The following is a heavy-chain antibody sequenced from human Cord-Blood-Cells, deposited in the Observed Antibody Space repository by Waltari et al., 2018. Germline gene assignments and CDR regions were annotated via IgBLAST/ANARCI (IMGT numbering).Heavy chain of an antibody. D-gene: IGHD7-27*01. J-gene: IGHJ2*01. Sequence: QVQLVQSGAEAKKPGAPVKVSCKVSGYTHTELHKDWGRQAPGKGLEWMGGFDPEDGKTIYAQKFPVRVTMTEETSTDIAYMELSSLGSEDTAVYYCATLGMVRPYWYFDLWGRGTLVTVSS. CDR2: FDPEDGKT. CDR1: GYTHTELH. V-gene: IGHV1-24*01. CDR3: ATLGMVRPYWYFDL.